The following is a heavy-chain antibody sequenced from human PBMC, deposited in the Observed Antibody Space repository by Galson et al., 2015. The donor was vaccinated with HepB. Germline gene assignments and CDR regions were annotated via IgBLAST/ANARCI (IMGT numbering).Heavy chain of an antibody. V-gene: IGHV3-43*01. J-gene: IGHJ6*02. CDR3: AKADTAMVHYYYGMDV. Sequence: SLRLSCAASGFTFDDYTMHWVRQAPGKGLEWVSLISWDGGSTYYADSVKGRFTISRDNSKNSLYLQMNSLRAEDTALYYCAKADTAMVHYYYGMDVWGQGTTVTVSS. CDR1: GFTFDDYT. D-gene: IGHD5-18*01. CDR2: ISWDGGST.